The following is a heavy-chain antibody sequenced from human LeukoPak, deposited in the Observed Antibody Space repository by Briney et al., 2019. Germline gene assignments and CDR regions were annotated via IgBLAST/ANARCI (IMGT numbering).Heavy chain of an antibody. CDR2: FNANSGDT. CDR1: GYTFTGYH. D-gene: IGHD3-3*01. V-gene: IGHV1-2*02. Sequence: GASVKVSCKTSGYTFTGYHVHWARQAPGQGLEWMGWFNANSGDTKYAQKFQGRVTMTRDTSIGTDYMGLTSLISDDTAIYYCARDPYDGNYYFDYWGQGTLVTVAS. J-gene: IGHJ4*02. CDR3: ARDPYDGNYYFDY.